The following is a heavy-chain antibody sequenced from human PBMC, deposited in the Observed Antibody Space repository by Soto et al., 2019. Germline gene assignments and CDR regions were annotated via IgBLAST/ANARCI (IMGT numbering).Heavy chain of an antibody. J-gene: IGHJ5*02. CDR3: ARVPTP. Sequence: SETLSLTCAVSGGSISSGGYSWSWIRQPPGKGLEWIGYIYHSGSTYYNSSLKSRVTISVDRSKNQISLKLSSVTAADTAVYYCARVPTPWGQGTLVTVSS. CDR2: IYHSGST. CDR1: GGSISSGGYS. V-gene: IGHV4-30-2*01. D-gene: IGHD2-2*01.